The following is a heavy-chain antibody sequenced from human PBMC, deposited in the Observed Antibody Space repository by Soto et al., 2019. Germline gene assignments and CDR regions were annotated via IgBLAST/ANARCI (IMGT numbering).Heavy chain of an antibody. Sequence: PGVSLRLSCAASGFTFSRFSMHWVRQAPGKGLAWVAVISYDGNNKHFAESVKGRFSISRDDSKNTVYLEMNNLRGDDSAVYYCARDHGMFLSYYYYGMDVWGQGTTVTVSS. CDR2: ISYDGNNK. J-gene: IGHJ6*02. V-gene: IGHV3-30-3*01. CDR1: GFTFSRFS. CDR3: ARDHGMFLSYYYYGMDV. D-gene: IGHD3-10*02.